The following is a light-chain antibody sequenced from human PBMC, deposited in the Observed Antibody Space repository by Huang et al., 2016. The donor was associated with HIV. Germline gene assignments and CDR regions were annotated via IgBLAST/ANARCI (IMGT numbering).Light chain of an antibody. CDR3: HQSTSFQSIT. J-gene: IGKJ5*01. V-gene: IGKV6D-21*02. Sequence: EIVLTQSPDFQSVTPKEEVTITCRASQSIGNNLQWYQQQPDQSQKLLIKYASKSISGVPSRFSGSVAGTDFTLTIKSLEAEDAAAYFCHQSTSFQSITFGQGTRLEIK. CDR2: YAS. CDR1: QSIGNN.